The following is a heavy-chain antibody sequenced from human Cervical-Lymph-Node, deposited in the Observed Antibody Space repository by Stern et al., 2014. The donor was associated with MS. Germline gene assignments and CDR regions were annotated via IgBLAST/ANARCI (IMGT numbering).Heavy chain of an antibody. J-gene: IGHJ4*02. CDR2: ILPIFGTA. Sequence: VQLVESGAEVKKPGSSVKVSCKASGGTFSSYAISWVRQAPGQGLEWMGGILPIFGTANYAQKFQGRVTITADESTSTAYMELSSLRSEDTAVYYCARDQEDYGDLTGPVGYWGQGTLVTVSS. CDR3: ARDQEDYGDLTGPVGY. V-gene: IGHV1-69*01. CDR1: GGTFSSYA. D-gene: IGHD4-17*01.